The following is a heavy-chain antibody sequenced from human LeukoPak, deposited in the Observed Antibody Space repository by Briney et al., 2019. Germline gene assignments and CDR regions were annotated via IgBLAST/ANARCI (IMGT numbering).Heavy chain of an antibody. D-gene: IGHD5-24*01. CDR3: ATKPSGYSAFDI. J-gene: IGHJ3*02. V-gene: IGHV3-48*03. Sequence: GGSLRLSCAASGFTFSSYEMNWVRQAPGKGLEWVSYISSSGSTIYYADSVKGRFTISRDNAKNSLYLQMNSLRAEDTAVYYCATKPSGYSAFDIWGQGTMVTVSS. CDR1: GFTFSSYE. CDR2: ISSSGSTI.